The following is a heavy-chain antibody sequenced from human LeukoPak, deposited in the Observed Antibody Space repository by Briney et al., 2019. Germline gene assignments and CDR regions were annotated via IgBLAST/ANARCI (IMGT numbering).Heavy chain of an antibody. CDR1: GYTFAGYY. CDR3: ARGLYCSSTSCPYYYYGMDV. CDR2: INPNSGGT. Sequence: ASVKVSCKASGYTFAGYYMHWVRQAPGQGLEWMGWINPNSGGTNYAQKFQGRVTMTRDTSISTAYMELSRLRSDDTAVYYCARGLYCSSTSCPYYYYGMDVWGQGTTVTVSS. D-gene: IGHD2-2*01. J-gene: IGHJ6*02. V-gene: IGHV1-2*02.